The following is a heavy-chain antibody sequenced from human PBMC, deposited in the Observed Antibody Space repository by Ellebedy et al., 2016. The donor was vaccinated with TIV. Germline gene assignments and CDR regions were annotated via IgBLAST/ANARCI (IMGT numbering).Heavy chain of an antibody. V-gene: IGHV3-7*01. CDR3: ARAGSYAVHY. Sequence: PGGSLRLSCAASGFTFSLNWMTWVRQAPGKGLEWVANIKQDGSEKYYVDSVKGRFTISRDNAKNSLYLQMNSLRAEDTAVYYCARAGSYAVHYWGQGTLVTVSS. D-gene: IGHD1-26*01. CDR1: GFTFSLNW. J-gene: IGHJ4*02. CDR2: IKQDGSEK.